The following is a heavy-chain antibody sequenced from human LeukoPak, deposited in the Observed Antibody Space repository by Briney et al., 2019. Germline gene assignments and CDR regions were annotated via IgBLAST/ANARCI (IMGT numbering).Heavy chain of an antibody. CDR3: ARVRLWFGDHLDDY. V-gene: IGHV4-38-2*02. CDR1: GGSISSGYY. D-gene: IGHD3-10*01. Sequence: SETLSLTCTVSGGSISSGYYWGWIRQPPGKGLEWIGSIYHSGSTYYNPSLKGRVSISVDTSKNQFSLRVSSVTAADAAVYYCARVRLWFGDHLDDYWGQGTLVTVSS. CDR2: IYHSGST. J-gene: IGHJ4*02.